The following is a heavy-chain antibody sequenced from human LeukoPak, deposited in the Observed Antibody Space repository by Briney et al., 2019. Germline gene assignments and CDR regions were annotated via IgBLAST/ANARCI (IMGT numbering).Heavy chain of an antibody. J-gene: IGHJ4*02. Sequence: ASVKVSCKASGYTFTGYYMHWVRQAPGQGLEWMGWINPNSGGTNYAQKFQGWVTMTRDTSISTAYMELSRLRSDDTAVYYCARSLNVVRGVITDWGQGTLVTVSS. V-gene: IGHV1-2*04. D-gene: IGHD3-10*01. CDR2: INPNSGGT. CDR1: GYTFTGYY. CDR3: ARSLNVVRGVITD.